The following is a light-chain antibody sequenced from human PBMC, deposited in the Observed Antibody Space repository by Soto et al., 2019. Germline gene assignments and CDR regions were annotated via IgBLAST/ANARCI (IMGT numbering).Light chain of an antibody. J-gene: IGKJ1*01. V-gene: IGKV3-11*01. Sequence: EIVLTQSPATLSWFPGERATLSCRTSQSVSSHLVWYQQKPGQAPRLLIYEASTRAPGIPVRFTGSGSGTDFTLTISSLEPEDFAVYYCQQRSDWWTFGPGAKVEI. CDR1: QSVSSH. CDR2: EAS. CDR3: QQRSDWWT.